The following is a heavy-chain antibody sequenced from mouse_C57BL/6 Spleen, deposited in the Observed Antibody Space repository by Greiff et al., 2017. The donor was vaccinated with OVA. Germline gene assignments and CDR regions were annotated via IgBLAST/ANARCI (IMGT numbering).Heavy chain of an antibody. Sequence: VKLEESGPGLVQPSQSLSITCTVSGFSLTSYGVHWVRQSPGKGLEWLGVIWSGGSTDYNAAFISRLSISKDDSKSQVFFKMNSLQADDTAIYYCARGAYDGYYVFDYWGQGTTLTVSS. J-gene: IGHJ2*01. V-gene: IGHV2-2*01. CDR2: IWSGGST. CDR1: GFSLTSYG. CDR3: ARGAYDGYYVFDY. D-gene: IGHD2-3*01.